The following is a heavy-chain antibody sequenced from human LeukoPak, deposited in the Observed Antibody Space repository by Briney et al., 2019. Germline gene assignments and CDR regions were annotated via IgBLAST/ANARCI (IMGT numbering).Heavy chain of an antibody. D-gene: IGHD3-3*01. Sequence: SETLSLTCIVSGDSVSSSRYYWGWLRQPPGRGLEWVGSIYYSGTSFYSPSLKSRVTISVDTSKNQFSMKLTSVTAADTAVYFCARQDYDFWSGYYDYWGQGTLVTVSS. CDR1: GDSVSSSRYY. J-gene: IGHJ4*02. V-gene: IGHV4-39*01. CDR3: ARQDYDFWSGYYDY. CDR2: IYYSGTS.